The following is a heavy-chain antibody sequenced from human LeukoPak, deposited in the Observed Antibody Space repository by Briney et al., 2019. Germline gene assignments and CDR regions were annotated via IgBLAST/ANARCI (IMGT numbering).Heavy chain of an antibody. D-gene: IGHD3-3*01. CDR1: GGSISSGDYY. Sequence: PSETLSLTCTVSGGSISSGDYYWSWIRQPPGKGLEWIGYIYYSGSTYYNPSLKSRVTISVDTSKNQFSLKLSSVTAADTAVYYCARDFWSGYYTVKNWFDPWGQGTLVTVSS. CDR3: ARDFWSGYYTVKNWFDP. V-gene: IGHV4-30-4*01. J-gene: IGHJ5*02. CDR2: IYYSGST.